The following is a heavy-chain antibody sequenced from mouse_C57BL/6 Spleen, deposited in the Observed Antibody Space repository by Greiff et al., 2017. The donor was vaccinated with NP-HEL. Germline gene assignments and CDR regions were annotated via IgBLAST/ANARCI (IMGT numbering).Heavy chain of an antibody. CDR2: INPYNGGT. CDR1: GYTFTDYY. V-gene: IGHV1-19*01. D-gene: IGHD2-4*01. Sequence: VQLKQSGPVLVKPGASVKMSCKASGYTFTDYYMNWVKQSHGKSLEWIGVINPYNGGTSYNQKFKGKATLTVDKSSSTAYMELNSLTSEDSAVYYCASGDYVPDYWGQGTTLTVSS. J-gene: IGHJ2*01. CDR3: ASGDYVPDY.